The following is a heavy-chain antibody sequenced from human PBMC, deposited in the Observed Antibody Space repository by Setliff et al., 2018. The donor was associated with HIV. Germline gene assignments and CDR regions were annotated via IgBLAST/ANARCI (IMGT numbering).Heavy chain of an antibody. V-gene: IGHV1-69-2*01. D-gene: IGHD3-3*01. CDR1: GYSFTDHY. CDR2: IDPEINDT. CDR3: ATDFAIFGVVTPLNY. J-gene: IGHJ4*02. Sequence: RASVKVSCKTSGYSFTDHYMHWVQQAPGKGLEWMGRIDPEINDTVYADKFQGRITITADTSTDTAFLKLSSLSSDDTAVYYCATDFAIFGVVTPLNYWGQGTLVTV.